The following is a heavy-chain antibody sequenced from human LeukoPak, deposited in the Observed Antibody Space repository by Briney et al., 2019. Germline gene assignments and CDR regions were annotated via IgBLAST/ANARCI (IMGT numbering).Heavy chain of an antibody. CDR2: FDPEDGET. D-gene: IGHD3-10*01. J-gene: IGHJ3*02. V-gene: IGHV1-24*01. Sequence: ASVKVSCKVSGYTLTELSMHWVRQAPGKGLEGMGGFDPEDGETIYAQKFQGRVTMTEDTSTDTAYMELSSLRSEDTAVYYCATGPYYYGSGSYWWRAFDIWGQGTMVTVSS. CDR3: ATGPYYYGSGSYWWRAFDI. CDR1: GYTLTELS.